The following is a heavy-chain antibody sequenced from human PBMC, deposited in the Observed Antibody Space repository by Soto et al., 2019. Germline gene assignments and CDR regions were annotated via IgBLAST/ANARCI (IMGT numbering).Heavy chain of an antibody. Sequence: SETLSLTCTVSGGSISSYYWSWIRQPPGKGLEWIGYIYYSGSTNYNPSLKSRVTISVDTSKNQFSLKLSSVTAADTAVYYCARDSAYYDFWSGYRYFDYWGQGTLVTVSS. D-gene: IGHD3-3*01. V-gene: IGHV4-59*01. CDR2: IYYSGST. J-gene: IGHJ4*02. CDR3: ARDSAYYDFWSGYRYFDY. CDR1: GGSISSYY.